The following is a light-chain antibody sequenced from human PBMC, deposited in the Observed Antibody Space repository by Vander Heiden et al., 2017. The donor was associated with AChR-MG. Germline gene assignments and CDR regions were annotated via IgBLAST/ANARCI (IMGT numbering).Light chain of an antibody. CDR2: AAF. CDR1: QSISTC. J-gene: IGKJ2*01. Sequence: DIQMTQSPSSLSASVGVSVTITCRASQSISTCLNWYQQKPGKAPKLLIHAAFTLQSGVPSRFSGSGSGTDFTLTISNLQPEDFTTYYCQQSVSTPYTFGQGTRLEIK. V-gene: IGKV1-39*01. CDR3: QQSVSTPYT.